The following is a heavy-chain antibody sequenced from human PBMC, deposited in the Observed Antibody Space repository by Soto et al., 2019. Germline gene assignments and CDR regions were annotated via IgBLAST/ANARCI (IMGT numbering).Heavy chain of an antibody. D-gene: IGHD2-15*01. J-gene: IGHJ4*02. V-gene: IGHV1-8*01. Sequence: QVQLVQSGAEVKKPGASVKVSCKASGYTFTSYDINWVRQATGQGLEWMGWMNPNSGNTGYAQKFQGRVTMTRNTAISTAYMELSSLRSEDTAVYYCASARYCSGGSCYSELDYWGQGTLVTVSS. CDR3: ASARYCSGGSCYSELDY. CDR2: MNPNSGNT. CDR1: GYTFTSYD.